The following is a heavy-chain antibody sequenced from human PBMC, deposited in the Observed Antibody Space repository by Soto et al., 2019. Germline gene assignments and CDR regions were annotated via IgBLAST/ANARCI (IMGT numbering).Heavy chain of an antibody. CDR2: IKQDGSET. Sequence: GGSLRLSCAASGFTFTTYWMGWVRQAPGKGLELVANIKQDGSETYYVDSVKGRFTISRDIATTSLHLQMNNLRAEDTAVYYCAREWSPPLAVFDYWGQGTLVTV. J-gene: IGHJ4*02. V-gene: IGHV3-7*03. CDR1: GFTFTTYW. D-gene: IGHD1-26*01. CDR3: AREWSPPLAVFDY.